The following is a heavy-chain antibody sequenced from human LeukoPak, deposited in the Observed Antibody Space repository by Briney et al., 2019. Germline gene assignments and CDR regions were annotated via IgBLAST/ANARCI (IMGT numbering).Heavy chain of an antibody. CDR3: ARSGDSGYDLWEHYSHYGMDV. V-gene: IGHV3-7*01. CDR2: IKQDGSEK. D-gene: IGHD5-12*01. Sequence: GGSLRLSCAASGFTFSNYWMNFTNYWMSWVRQAPGKGLEWVANIKQDGSEKYYVESVKGRFTISRDNAKKSLDLQMNSLRAEDTAIYYCARSGDSGYDLWEHYSHYGMDVWGQGTTVTVSS. J-gene: IGHJ6*02. CDR1: GFTFSNYWMNFTNYW.